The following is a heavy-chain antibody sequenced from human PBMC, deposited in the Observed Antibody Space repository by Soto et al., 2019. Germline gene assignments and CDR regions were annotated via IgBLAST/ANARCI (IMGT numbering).Heavy chain of an antibody. CDR1: GFDFNTYG. V-gene: IGHV3-30*18. J-gene: IGHJ5*02. CDR2: ISFDGGSQ. D-gene: IGHD6-13*01. CDR3: AKDSSVTAAGSGGWFDP. Sequence: QVQLVESGGGVVQPGRSLRLSCAASGFDFNTYGLHWVRQAPGKGLEWVAAISFDGGSQYYADSVKGRFTISRDKSNSTLYLQMNSLGAEATATYFCAKDSSVTAAGSGGWFDPWGPGTLVIV.